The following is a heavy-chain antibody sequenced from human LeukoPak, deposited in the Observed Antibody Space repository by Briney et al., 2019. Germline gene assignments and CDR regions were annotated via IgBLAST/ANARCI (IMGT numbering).Heavy chain of an antibody. CDR3: ARGAIFDY. CDR1: GGSISSYY. CDR2: IYYSGST. J-gene: IGHJ4*02. V-gene: IGHV4-59*01. Sequence: PSETLSLTCTVFGGSISSYYWSWIRQPPGKGLEWIGYIYYSGSTNYNPSLKSRVTISVNTSKNQFSLKLSSVTAADTAVYYCARGAIFDYWGQGTLVTVSS.